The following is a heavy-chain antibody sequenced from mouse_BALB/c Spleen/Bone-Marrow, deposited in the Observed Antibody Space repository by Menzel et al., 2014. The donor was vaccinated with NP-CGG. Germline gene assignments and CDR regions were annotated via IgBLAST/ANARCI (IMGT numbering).Heavy chain of an antibody. V-gene: IGHV2-9*02. CDR1: GFPLTSYG. J-gene: IGHJ1*01. CDR3: ARDRYYYGSPYWYFDV. Sequence: QVQLKESGPGLVAPSQSLSINCTVSGFPLTSYGVHWVRQPPGEGLEWLGVIWSSGSTNYNSTLMSRLSITKDNSKSQVFLKMNSLQTDDTAMYYCARDRYYYGSPYWYFDVWGAGTTVTVSS. CDR2: IWSSGST. D-gene: IGHD1-1*01.